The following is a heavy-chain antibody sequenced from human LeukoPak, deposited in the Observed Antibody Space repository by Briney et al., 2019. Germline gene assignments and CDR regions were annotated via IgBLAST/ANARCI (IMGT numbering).Heavy chain of an antibody. D-gene: IGHD4-17*01. CDR2: IFHSGSI. V-gene: IGHV4-61*01. Sequence: SETLSLTCTVSGGSVSDGYYYWNWIRQPPGKGLEWIGYIFHSGSINNNPSLKSRVTISVDTSKNQFSLKLTSVTAADTAVYYCARAPQPTSYGDYGKRYFDLWGRGTLVTVS. CDR1: GGSVSDGYYY. CDR3: ARAPQPTSYGDYGKRYFDL. J-gene: IGHJ2*01.